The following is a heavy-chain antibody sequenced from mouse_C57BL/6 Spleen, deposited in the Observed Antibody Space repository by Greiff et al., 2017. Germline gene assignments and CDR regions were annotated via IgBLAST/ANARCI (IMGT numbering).Heavy chain of an antibody. CDR2: IDPEDGET. J-gene: IGHJ2*01. CDR1: GFNIKDYY. CDR3: ATTTVDLYYFDY. V-gene: IGHV14-2*01. D-gene: IGHD1-1*01. Sequence: VQLQQSGAELVKPGASVKLSCTASGFNIKDYYMHWVKQRTEQGLAWIGRIDPEDGETKYAPKFQGKATITADTSSNTAYLQLSSLTSEDTAVYYDATTTVDLYYFDYWDQGTTLTVSS.